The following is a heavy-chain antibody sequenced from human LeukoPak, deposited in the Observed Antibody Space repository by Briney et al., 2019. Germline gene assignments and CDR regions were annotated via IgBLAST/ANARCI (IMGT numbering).Heavy chain of an antibody. V-gene: IGHV1-2*02. CDR2: IKLNSGGT. D-gene: IGHD3-10*01. CDR3: ARGPPYGPS. J-gene: IGHJ4*02. Sequence: ASVKVSCKASGHIFIDSYIHWVRQAPGQGLEWMGWIKLNSGGTNYAQKLQGRVTMTTDTSTSTAYMELRSLRSDDTAVYYRARGPPYGPSWGQGTLVTVSS. CDR1: GHIFIDSY.